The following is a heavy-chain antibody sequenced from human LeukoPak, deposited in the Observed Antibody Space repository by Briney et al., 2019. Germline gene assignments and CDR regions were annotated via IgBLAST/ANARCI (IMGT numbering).Heavy chain of an antibody. CDR2: IKQDGSEK. Sequence: GGSLRLSCAGSGFSFNSYWMTWVRQAPGKGLEWVANIKQDGSEKNYADSVKGRFTISRDNAKNALYLQMNSLRAEDTAVYYCAKDLHYGSADYWGQGTLVTVSS. CDR1: GFSFNSYW. CDR3: AKDLHYGSADY. V-gene: IGHV3-7*01. D-gene: IGHD3-10*01. J-gene: IGHJ4*02.